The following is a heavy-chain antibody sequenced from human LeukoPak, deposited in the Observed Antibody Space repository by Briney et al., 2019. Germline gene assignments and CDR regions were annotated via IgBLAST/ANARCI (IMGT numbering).Heavy chain of an antibody. Sequence: SQTLSLTCAVSGGSISSGGYSWRWIRQPPGKGLEWIGYIYHSGSTYYNPSLKSRVTISVDRSKNQFSLKLSSVTAADTAVYYCARDFPGGWFDPWGQGTLVTVSS. CDR2: IYHSGST. CDR1: GGSISSGGYS. CDR3: ARDFPGGWFDP. V-gene: IGHV4-30-2*01. J-gene: IGHJ5*02.